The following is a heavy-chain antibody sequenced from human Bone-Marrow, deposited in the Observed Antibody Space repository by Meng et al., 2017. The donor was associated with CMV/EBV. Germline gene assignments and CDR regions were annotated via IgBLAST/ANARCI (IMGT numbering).Heavy chain of an antibody. Sequence: SETLSLTCTVSGGSIGSSSYYWGWIRQPPGKGLEWIGSIYYSGSTYYNPSLKSRVTISVDTSKNQFSLKLSSVTAADTAVYYCARGGQLPNYWGQGTLVTVSS. J-gene: IGHJ4*02. CDR3: ARGGQLPNY. CDR1: GGSIGSSSYY. CDR2: IYYSGST. D-gene: IGHD2-2*01. V-gene: IGHV4-39*07.